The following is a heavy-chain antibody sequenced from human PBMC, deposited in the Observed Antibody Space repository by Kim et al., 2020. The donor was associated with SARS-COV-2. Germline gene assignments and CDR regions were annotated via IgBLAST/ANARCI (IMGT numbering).Heavy chain of an antibody. CDR3: VRESAWGSGKYGFFGY. V-gene: IGHV1-18*04. CDR1: GYTFIDYG. CDR2: ISADYGST. J-gene: IGHJ4*02. Sequence: ASVKVSCKASGYTFIDYGISWVRQVPGQGLEWMGWISADYGSTNYAEGFQGRITLTRDTSTTTAYMELRSLRSDDTAVYYCVRESAWGSGKYGFFGYWGQGTLVTVSS. D-gene: IGHD7-27*01.